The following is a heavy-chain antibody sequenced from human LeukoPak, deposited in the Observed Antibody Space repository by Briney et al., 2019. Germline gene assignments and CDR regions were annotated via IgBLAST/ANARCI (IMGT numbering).Heavy chain of an antibody. J-gene: IGHJ4*02. V-gene: IGHV5-51*01. CDR2: IYPGDSDT. CDR1: GYTFISHW. CDR3: ARLAVAGPARYFDY. D-gene: IGHD6-19*01. Sequence: GESLKISCKGSGYTFISHWIAWVRQMPGKGLEWMGIIYPGDSDTRYSPSFQGQVTISADKSISTAYLQWSSLKASDTAMYYCARLAVAGPARYFDYWGQGTLVTVSS.